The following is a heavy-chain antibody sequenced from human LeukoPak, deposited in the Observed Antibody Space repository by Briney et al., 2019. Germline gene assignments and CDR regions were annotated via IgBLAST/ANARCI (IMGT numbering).Heavy chain of an antibody. CDR2: ISGSGGST. Sequence: GGSLRLSCAASGFTFSSYAMSWVRQAPGKGPEWVSAISGSGGSTYYADSVKGRFTISRDNSKNTLYLQMNSLRAEDTAVYYCAKDKSSTSCYDYWGQGTLVTVSS. D-gene: IGHD2-2*01. V-gene: IGHV3-23*01. CDR1: GFTFSSYA. J-gene: IGHJ4*02. CDR3: AKDKSSTSCYDY.